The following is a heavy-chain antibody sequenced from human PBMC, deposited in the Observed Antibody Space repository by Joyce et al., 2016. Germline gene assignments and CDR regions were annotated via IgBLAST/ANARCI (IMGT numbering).Heavy chain of an antibody. CDR1: GGSISSAHW. Sequence: QVQLQESGPGLVKPSGTLSLTCAVSGGSISSAHWWSGVRQPPGKGLEWIGEIYLGGSTTYNPALMSRVTISVDKSKNQLSLKMNSVTAADTAVYYCARNGAYSQDSWGQGTLVTVSS. CDR3: ARNGAYSQDS. CDR2: IYLGGST. D-gene: IGHD5-12*01. J-gene: IGHJ5*01. V-gene: IGHV4-4*02.